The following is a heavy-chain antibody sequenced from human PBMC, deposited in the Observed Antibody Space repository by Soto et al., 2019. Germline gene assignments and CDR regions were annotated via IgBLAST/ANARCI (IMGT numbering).Heavy chain of an antibody. CDR1: GGSISSGGYF. V-gene: IGHV4-31*11. D-gene: IGHD3-16*02. Sequence: TLSLTCAVSGGSISSGGYFWSWIRQHPGKGLEWIGHIHYDGTTYNNPALTNRLSISADTSENNFSLRLRPATAADTAVYYCARVHYEFVWGTYRRNVDRWGQGRMVT. CDR2: IHYDGTT. CDR3: ARVHYEFVWGTYRRNVDR. J-gene: IGHJ3*01.